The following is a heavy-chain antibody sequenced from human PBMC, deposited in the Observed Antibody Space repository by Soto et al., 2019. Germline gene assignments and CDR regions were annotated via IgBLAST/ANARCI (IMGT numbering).Heavy chain of an antibody. J-gene: IGHJ6*02. Sequence: QVQLVQSGAEVKKPGSSVKVSCKASGGTFSSYTISWVRQAPGQGLEWMGRIIPILGIANYAQKFQGRVTITAAKSTSTAYRAVCSLRSEDTAVYYCAGELLSYGMDVWGQGTTVTVSS. CDR1: GGTFSSYT. D-gene: IGHD3-10*01. CDR2: IIPILGIA. V-gene: IGHV1-69*02. CDR3: AGELLSYGMDV.